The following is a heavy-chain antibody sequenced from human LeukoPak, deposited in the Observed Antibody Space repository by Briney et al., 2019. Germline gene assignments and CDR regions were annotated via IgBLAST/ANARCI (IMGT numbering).Heavy chain of an antibody. CDR3: ARYTYYDFWSGYPAWFDP. D-gene: IGHD3-3*01. Sequence: SETLSLTCTVSGGSISSGSYYWSWIRQPAGKGLEWIGRIYTSGSTNYNPSLKSRVTISVDTSKNQFSLKLSSVTAADTAVYYCARYTYYDFWSGYPAWFDPWGQGTLVTVSS. CDR2: IYTSGST. CDR1: GGSISSGSYY. V-gene: IGHV4-61*02. J-gene: IGHJ5*02.